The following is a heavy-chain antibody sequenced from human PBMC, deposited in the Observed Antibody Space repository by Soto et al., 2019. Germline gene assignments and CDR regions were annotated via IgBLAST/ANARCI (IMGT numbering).Heavy chain of an antibody. J-gene: IGHJ4*02. D-gene: IGHD6-13*01. CDR3: ARATNPRIAAAGADY. CDR1: GFTFSSYG. Sequence: QVQLVESGGGVVQPGTSLRLSCAASGFTFSSYGMHWVRRAPGKGLEWVAVIWYDGINKYYADSVKGRFTISRDNSKYTLYLQMNSQRAENTAVYYCARATNPRIAAAGADYWGQGSLVTVSS. V-gene: IGHV3-33*01. CDR2: IWYDGINK.